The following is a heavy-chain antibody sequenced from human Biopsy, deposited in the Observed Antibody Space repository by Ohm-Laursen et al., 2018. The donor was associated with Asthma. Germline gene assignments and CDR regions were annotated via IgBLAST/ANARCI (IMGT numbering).Heavy chain of an antibody. Sequence: GTLSLTCTVSGGSIRSHDWTWIRLPPGKGLEYIGDVSHTGGTNYNPSLKSRVTMSLDTSKSQFSLRLTSVTPADTAVYYCARLADCSGGACYSYGWFDPWGQGTRVTVSS. CDR1: GGSIRSHD. V-gene: IGHV4-59*11. D-gene: IGHD2-15*01. CDR2: VSHTGGT. CDR3: ARLADCSGGACYSYGWFDP. J-gene: IGHJ5*02.